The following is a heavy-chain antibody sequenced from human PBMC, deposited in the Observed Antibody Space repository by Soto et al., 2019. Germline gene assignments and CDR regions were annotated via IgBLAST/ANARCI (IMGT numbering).Heavy chain of an antibody. J-gene: IGHJ4*02. CDR1: GFDFGDYA. Sequence: GGSLRLSCATSGFDFGDYALTWVRQAPGRGLEWVAFIRAKPAGGTAEYAASVKGRFTLSRDGSESIAYLQMNSLKMEDTGMYYCSRIGPGAAPRWFFDYWGQGTPVTASS. CDR2: IRAKPAGGTA. V-gene: IGHV3-49*04. CDR3: SRIGPGAAPRWFFDY. D-gene: IGHD6-25*01.